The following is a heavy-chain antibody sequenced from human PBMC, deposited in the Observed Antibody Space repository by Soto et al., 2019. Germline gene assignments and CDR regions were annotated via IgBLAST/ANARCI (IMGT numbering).Heavy chain of an antibody. J-gene: IGHJ4*02. D-gene: IGHD1-1*01. Sequence: QVQLMESGGGLVKPGGSLRLSCAASGFSFSGYYMSWTRQAPGKGPEWISYISGSGSSVYYTDSVKGRFTISRDNTKNSLYLQMNSLRADDTGVYYCATWNGGSDYWGQASLVTVSS. CDR2: ISGSGSSV. CDR3: ATWNGGSDY. V-gene: IGHV3-11*01. CDR1: GFSFSGYY.